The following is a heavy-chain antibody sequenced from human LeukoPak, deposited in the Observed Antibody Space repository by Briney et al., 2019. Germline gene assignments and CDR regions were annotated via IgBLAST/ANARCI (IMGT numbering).Heavy chain of an antibody. V-gene: IGHV3-30-3*01. D-gene: IGHD6-19*01. CDR1: GFTFSDYY. CDR3: ARGEKASESYSSGLDY. J-gene: IGHJ4*02. CDR2: ISYDGSNK. Sequence: AGGSLRLSCAASGFTFSDYYMSWIRQAPGKGLEWVAVISYDGSNKYYADSVKGRFTISRDNSKNTLYLQMNSLRAEDTAVYYCARGEKASESYSSGLDYWGQGTLVTVSS.